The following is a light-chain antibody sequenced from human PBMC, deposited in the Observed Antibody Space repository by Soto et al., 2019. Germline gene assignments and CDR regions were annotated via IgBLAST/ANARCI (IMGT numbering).Light chain of an antibody. CDR1: RNISSW. CDR3: QQSHGFPFT. J-gene: IGKJ3*01. Sequence: DIQMTQSPSYVSASVGDRVTVTCRASRNISSWLAWYQVRPGKAPNLLIYGASTLQTGAPSRFSGSGSGTEFTLTVSTLQHEDFATYYCQQSHGFPFTFGPGTKVDI. CDR2: GAS. V-gene: IGKV1-12*02.